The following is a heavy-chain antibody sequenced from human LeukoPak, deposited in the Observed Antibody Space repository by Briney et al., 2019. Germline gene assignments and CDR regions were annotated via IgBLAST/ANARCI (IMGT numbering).Heavy chain of an antibody. D-gene: IGHD1-26*01. CDR1: GGTFSSYA. CDR2: IIPIFGTA. Sequence: GSSVKVSCKASGGTFSSYAISWVRQAPGQGLEWMGRIIPIFGTANYAQKFQGRVTITTDESTSTAYMELSSLRSEDTAVYYCAKYARTSESYSFDIWGQGTMVTVSS. V-gene: IGHV1-69*05. CDR3: AKYARTSESYSFDI. J-gene: IGHJ3*02.